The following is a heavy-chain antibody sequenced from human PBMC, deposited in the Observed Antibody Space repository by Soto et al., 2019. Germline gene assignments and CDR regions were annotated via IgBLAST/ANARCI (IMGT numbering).Heavy chain of an antibody. J-gene: IGHJ6*03. CDR2: IWYDGSNK. CDR1: GFTFSSYG. Sequence: GGSLRLSCAASGFTFSSYGMHWVRQAPDKGLEWVAVIWYDGSNKYYADSVKGRFTISRDNSKNTLYLQMNSLRAEDTAVYYCARANSGYDFGYYYYYMDVWGKGTTVTVS. D-gene: IGHD5-12*01. V-gene: IGHV3-33*01. CDR3: ARANSGYDFGYYYYYMDV.